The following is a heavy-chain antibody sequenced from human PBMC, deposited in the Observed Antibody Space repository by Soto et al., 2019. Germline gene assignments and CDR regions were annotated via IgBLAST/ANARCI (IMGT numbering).Heavy chain of an antibody. V-gene: IGHV4-31*03. D-gene: IGHD3-3*01. J-gene: IGHJ6*02. Sequence: ALSLSCSFSGVSISSGVYYWSWIRPPPGKGLEWVGYIYDSRTTYYNPSLKSRVIISEDTSKNQFSLNLSSVTAADTAVYYCARGFLEWLSHPYYGMDVWGQGTTVTVSS. CDR3: ARGFLEWLSHPYYGMDV. CDR1: GVSISSGVYY. CDR2: IYDSRTT.